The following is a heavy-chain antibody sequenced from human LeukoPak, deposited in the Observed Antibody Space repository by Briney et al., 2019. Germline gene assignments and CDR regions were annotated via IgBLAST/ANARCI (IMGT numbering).Heavy chain of an antibody. J-gene: IGHJ4*02. Sequence: SETLSLTCTVSGGSISSTGYWGWIRQPPGKGLEWIENIYYSGTTYYNPSLKSRVTISVDTSKNQFSLKLSSVTAADTAVYYCARHVLVAGNWDYFDYWGQGTLVTVSS. V-gene: IGHV4-39*01. CDR3: ARHVLVAGNWDYFDY. CDR1: GGSISSTGY. D-gene: IGHD6-19*01. CDR2: IYYSGTT.